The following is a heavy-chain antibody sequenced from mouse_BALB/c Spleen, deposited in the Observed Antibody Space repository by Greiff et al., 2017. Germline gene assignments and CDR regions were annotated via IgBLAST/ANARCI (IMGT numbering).Heavy chain of an antibody. CDR2: ISYDGSN. D-gene: IGHD2-3*01. Sequence: EVQLQESGPGLVKPSQSLSLTCSVTGYSITSGYYWNWIRQFPGNKLEWMGYISYDGSNNYNPSLKNRISITRDTSKNQFFLKLNSVTTEDTATYYCARGGDGYLWFAYWGQGTLVTVSA. CDR3: ARGGDGYLWFAY. CDR1: GYSITSGYY. V-gene: IGHV3-6*02. J-gene: IGHJ3*01.